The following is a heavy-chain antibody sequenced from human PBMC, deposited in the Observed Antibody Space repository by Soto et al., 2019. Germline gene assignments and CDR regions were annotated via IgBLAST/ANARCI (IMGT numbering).Heavy chain of an antibody. V-gene: IGHV3-21*02. CDR2: ISGSGEYI. J-gene: IGHJ4*02. CDR1: GFNSHTYS. Sequence: EVQLVESGGGLVKPGGSLRLSCAASGFNSHTYSMNWVRQAPGKGLEWVSSISGSGEYIYYSDSVKGRFTISRDNSKSSLYLQMNSLRAEDTAVYYCASPGGSSAALGDWGQGTLVTVSS. D-gene: IGHD6-6*01. CDR3: ASPGGSSAALGD.